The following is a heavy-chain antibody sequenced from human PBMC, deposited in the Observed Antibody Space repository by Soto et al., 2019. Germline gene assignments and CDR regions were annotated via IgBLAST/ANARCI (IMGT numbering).Heavy chain of an antibody. D-gene: IGHD1-1*01. CDR1: GFTFSDYY. V-gene: IGHV3-11*01. Sequence: QGQLVESGGGLVKPGGSLRLTCEASGFTFSDYYMAWIRQAPGKGLEWVSYITGRGSVMYYADTVNGRCTLSRDNARNSLFLHIRSLRAEDTAVYYCARADWQKRDWNDPFDYWGQGTLVTVSS. J-gene: IGHJ4*02. CDR3: ARADWQKRDWNDPFDY. CDR2: ITGRGSVM.